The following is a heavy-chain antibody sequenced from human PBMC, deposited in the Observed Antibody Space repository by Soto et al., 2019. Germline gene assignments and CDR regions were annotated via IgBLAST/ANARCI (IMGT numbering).Heavy chain of an antibody. CDR1: GFTFSSYA. Sequence: GGSLRLSCAASGFTFSSYAMSWVRQAPGKGLEWVSYISSSGSTIYYADSVKGRFTISRDNAKNSLYLQMNSLRAEDTAVYYCASSGWYLPDYWGQGTLVTVSS. CDR3: ASSGWYLPDY. J-gene: IGHJ4*02. CDR2: ISSSGSTI. D-gene: IGHD6-19*01. V-gene: IGHV3-48*03.